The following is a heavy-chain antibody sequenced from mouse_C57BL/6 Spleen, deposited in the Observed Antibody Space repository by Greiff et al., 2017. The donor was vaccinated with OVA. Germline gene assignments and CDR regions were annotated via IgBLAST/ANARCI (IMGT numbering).Heavy chain of an antibody. Sequence: EVQGVESGGGLVKPGGSLKLSCAASGFTFSSYTMSWVRQTPEKRLEWVATISGGGGNTYYPDSVKGRFTISRDNAKNTLYLQMSSLRSEDTALYYCARQGTTVVADWYFDVWGPGTTVTVSS. CDR1: GFTFSSYT. CDR2: ISGGGGNT. CDR3: ARQGTTVVADWYFDV. V-gene: IGHV5-9*01. D-gene: IGHD1-1*01. J-gene: IGHJ1*01.